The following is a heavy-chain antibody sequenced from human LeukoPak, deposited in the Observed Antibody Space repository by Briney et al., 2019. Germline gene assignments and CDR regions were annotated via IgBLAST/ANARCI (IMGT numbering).Heavy chain of an antibody. V-gene: IGHV3-74*01. CDR2: INSDGSST. Sequence: GGSLRLSCATSGFTFSSYWMHWVRQAPGKGLVWVSRINSDGSSTNYADSVKGRFTISRDNAKNTLYLQMNSLRAEDTAMYYCARGGYILTTNWFDPWGQGTLVTVSS. CDR1: GFTFSSYW. D-gene: IGHD3-9*01. J-gene: IGHJ5*02. CDR3: ARGGYILTTNWFDP.